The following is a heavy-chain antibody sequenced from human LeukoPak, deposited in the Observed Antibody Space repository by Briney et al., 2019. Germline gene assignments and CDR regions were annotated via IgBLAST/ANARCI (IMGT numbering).Heavy chain of an antibody. D-gene: IGHD6-19*01. CDR1: GFSLSTSGVG. CDR2: IYWDDDK. V-gene: IGHV2-5*02. Sequence: SGPTLVKPTQTLTLTCTFSGFSLSTSGVGVGWIRQPPGKALEWLALIYWDDDKRYSPSLKSRLTITKDTSKNQVVLTMTNMDPVDTATYYCAPTIAVAGNGAFDIWGQGAMVTVSS. J-gene: IGHJ3*02. CDR3: APTIAVAGNGAFDI.